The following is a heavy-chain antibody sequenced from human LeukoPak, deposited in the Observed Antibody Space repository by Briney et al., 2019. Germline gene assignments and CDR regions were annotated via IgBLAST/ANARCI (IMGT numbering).Heavy chain of an antibody. CDR3: ARGVVRGVIYDAFDI. CDR2: IYYSGST. D-gene: IGHD3-10*01. V-gene: IGHV4-59*01. J-gene: IGHJ3*02. Sequence: PSETLSLTCTVSGGSISSYYWSWIRQPPGKGLEWIVYIYYSGSTNYNPSLKSRVTISVDTSKNQFSLKLSSVTAADTAVYYCARGVVRGVIYDAFDIWGQGTMVTVSS. CDR1: GGSISSYY.